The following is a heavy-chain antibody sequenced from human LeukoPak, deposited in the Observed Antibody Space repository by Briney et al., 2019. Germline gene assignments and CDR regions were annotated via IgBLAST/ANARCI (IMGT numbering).Heavy chain of an antibody. CDR3: AREHYGGHNDY. Sequence: ASVKVSCKASGYTFTSNYIHWVRQAPGQGLEWMGMIYPRDGSTSYAQKFQGRVTITADEPTSTAYMELSSLRSEDTAVYYCAREHYGGHNDYWGQGTLVTVSS. CDR1: GYTFTSNY. V-gene: IGHV1-46*01. D-gene: IGHD3-16*01. J-gene: IGHJ4*02. CDR2: IYPRDGST.